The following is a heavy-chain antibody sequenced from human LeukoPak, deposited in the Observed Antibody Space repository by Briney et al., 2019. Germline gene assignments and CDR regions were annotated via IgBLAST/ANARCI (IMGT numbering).Heavy chain of an antibody. CDR2: IKEDGSEK. CDR1: AFTFINYW. Sequence: GGSLRLSCAASAFTFINYWMSWVRQAPGKGLEWVASIKEDGSEKYYVDSVKGRFTISRDNVKNSLYLQMNSLRAEDTAVYYCARGRNNFRYWGQGTLVIVSS. D-gene: IGHD1/OR15-1a*01. CDR3: ARGRNNFRY. J-gene: IGHJ4*02. V-gene: IGHV3-7*01.